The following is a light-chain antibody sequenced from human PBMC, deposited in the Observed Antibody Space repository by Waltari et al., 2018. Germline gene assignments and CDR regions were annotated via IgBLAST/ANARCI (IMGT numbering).Light chain of an antibody. V-gene: IGKV1-39*01. CDR2: AAS. J-gene: IGKJ2*01. Sequence: DIQLTQSPSSLSASVGDRVTILCRSSHNIENYLNWYQQKAGKAPKLLIYAASNLQGGVSSRFSGSGSGTEFTLSISHLQPEDFATYYCQQTFSTPPQMYTFGQGTKLDIK. CDR3: QQTFSTPPQMYT. CDR1: HNIENY.